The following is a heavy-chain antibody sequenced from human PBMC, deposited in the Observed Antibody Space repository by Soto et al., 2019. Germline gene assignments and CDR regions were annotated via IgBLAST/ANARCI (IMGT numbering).Heavy chain of an antibody. CDR2: ISAYNGNT. V-gene: IGHV1-18*01. J-gene: IGHJ4*02. CDR3: ARAYGDYSSLDY. D-gene: IGHD4-17*01. CDR1: GYTFTSYG. Sequence: ASVKVSCKASGYTFTSYGISWVRQAPGQGLEWMGWISAYNGNTNYAQKLQGRVTMTTEKSKSTAYMELRGLRSDDAAVYYCARAYGDYSSLDYWGQGTLVTVSS.